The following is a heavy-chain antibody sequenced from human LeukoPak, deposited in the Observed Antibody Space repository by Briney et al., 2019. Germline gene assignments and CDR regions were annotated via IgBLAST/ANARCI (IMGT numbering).Heavy chain of an antibody. CDR1: GGSISSSSYY. J-gene: IGHJ4*02. CDR2: IYYSGST. V-gene: IGHV4-39*07. Sequence: PSETLSLTCTVPGGSISSSSYYWGWIRQPPGKGLEWIGSIYYSGSTYYNPSLKSRVTISVDTSKNQFSLKLSSVTAADTAVYYCARDLREMATIRPFDYWGQGTLVTVSS. CDR3: ARDLREMATIRPFDY. D-gene: IGHD5-24*01.